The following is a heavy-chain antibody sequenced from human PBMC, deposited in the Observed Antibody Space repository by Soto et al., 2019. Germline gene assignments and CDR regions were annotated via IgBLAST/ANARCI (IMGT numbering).Heavy chain of an antibody. Sequence: SETLSLTCAVYGGSFSGYYWSWIRQPPGKGLEWIGEINHSGSTNYNPSLKSRVTISVDTSKNQFSLKLSSVTAADTAVYYCARGGLRRWLQLGGYYFDYWGQGTLVTVSS. CDR3: ARGGLRRWLQLGGYYFDY. CDR1: GGSFSGYY. J-gene: IGHJ4*02. D-gene: IGHD5-12*01. V-gene: IGHV4-34*01. CDR2: INHSGST.